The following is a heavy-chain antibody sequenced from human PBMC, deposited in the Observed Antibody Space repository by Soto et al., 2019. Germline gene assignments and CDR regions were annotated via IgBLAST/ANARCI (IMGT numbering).Heavy chain of an antibody. V-gene: IGHV3-7*03. J-gene: IGHJ4*02. Sequence: EVQVVESGGGLVQPGGSLRLSCAASAFTFSSYWMSWVRQAPGKGLEWVARINQDGSEKYYVDSVKGRCTISGDNAKNSGDRQVSSLRAEDTGMYYCAGGYPGGSYYDYWGQGTLVTVSA. CDR3: AGGYPGGSYYDY. CDR2: INQDGSEK. D-gene: IGHD1-26*01. CDR1: AFTFSSYW.